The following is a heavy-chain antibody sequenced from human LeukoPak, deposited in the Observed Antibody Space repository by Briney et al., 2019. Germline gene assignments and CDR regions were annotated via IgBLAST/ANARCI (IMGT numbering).Heavy chain of an antibody. V-gene: IGHV4-59*08. CDR1: GGSISDYY. CDR3: ARHTPKDLIAFNWYFDL. D-gene: IGHD3-22*01. J-gene: IGHJ2*01. CDR2: IYYGGST. Sequence: SETLSLTCSVSGGSISDYYWTWIRQPPGKGLEWIGIIYYGGSTNYNPSLKSRVTISVHTSRNQVSLELNSVTAADTAVYYCARHTPKDLIAFNWYFDLWGRGTLLTVSS.